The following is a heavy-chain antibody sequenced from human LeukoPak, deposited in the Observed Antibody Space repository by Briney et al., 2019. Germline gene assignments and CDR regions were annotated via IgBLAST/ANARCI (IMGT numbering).Heavy chain of an antibody. CDR3: ARDGAVGGYAFDI. CDR1: GFTFSSYS. J-gene: IGHJ3*02. Sequence: GGSLRLSCAASGFTFSSYSMNWVRQAPGKGLEWVSSISSSSYIYYADSVKGRFTISRDNAKNSLYLQMNSLRAEDTAVYYCARDGAVGGYAFDIWGQGTMVTVSS. V-gene: IGHV3-21*01. CDR2: ISSSSYI. D-gene: IGHD1-26*01.